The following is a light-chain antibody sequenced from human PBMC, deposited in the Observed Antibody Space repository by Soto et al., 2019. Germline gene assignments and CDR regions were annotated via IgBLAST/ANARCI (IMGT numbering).Light chain of an antibody. Sequence: DVQKTQSPSTLSASVGDRVTITCRASQSISYRLAWYQQKPGKAPSVLIYDVSNLESGVPSRFSGSGSGTEFTPTISSLQPDDFATYYCQQYNSYPWTFGQGTKVDIK. J-gene: IGKJ1*01. CDR1: QSISYR. CDR3: QQYNSYPWT. V-gene: IGKV1-5*01. CDR2: DVS.